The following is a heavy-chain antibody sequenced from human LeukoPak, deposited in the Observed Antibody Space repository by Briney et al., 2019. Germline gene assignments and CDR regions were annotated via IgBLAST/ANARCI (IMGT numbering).Heavy chain of an antibody. Sequence: SETLSLTYTVSGGSVSSNRYYWGWIRQPPGKGLEWIGSIYYSGSTYYNPSLKSRVTISVDTSKNQFSLKLSSVTAADTAVYYCARRSDSLGFDPWGQGTLVTVSS. J-gene: IGHJ5*02. V-gene: IGHV4-39*01. CDR2: IYYSGST. CDR3: ARRSDSLGFDP. CDR1: GGSVSSNRYY. D-gene: IGHD3-9*01.